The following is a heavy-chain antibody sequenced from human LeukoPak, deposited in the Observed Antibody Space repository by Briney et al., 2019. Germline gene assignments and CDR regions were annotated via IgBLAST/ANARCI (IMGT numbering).Heavy chain of an antibody. D-gene: IGHD5-24*01. J-gene: IGHJ3*02. CDR1: GGSFSGYY. CDR2: IYYSGST. Sequence: SETLSLTCAVYGGSFSGYYWGWIRQPPGKGLEWIGSIYYSGSTYYNPSLKSRVTISVDTSKNQFSLKLSSVTAADTAVYYCASYKTPLGAFDIWGQGTMVTVSS. V-gene: IGHV4-39*01. CDR3: ASYKTPLGAFDI.